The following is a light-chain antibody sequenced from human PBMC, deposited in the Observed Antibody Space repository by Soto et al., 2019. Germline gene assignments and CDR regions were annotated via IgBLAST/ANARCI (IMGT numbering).Light chain of an antibody. CDR2: GAS. CDR1: QSVSSN. V-gene: IGKV3-15*01. Sequence: ERVMTQSPATLSVSPGERATLSCRASQSVSSNLAWYQQKPGQAPMLLIYGASTRATGIPARFSGSGSGTEFTLTISSLQSEDFAVYYCQQYNNWPYTFGQGTKLEIK. CDR3: QQYNNWPYT. J-gene: IGKJ2*01.